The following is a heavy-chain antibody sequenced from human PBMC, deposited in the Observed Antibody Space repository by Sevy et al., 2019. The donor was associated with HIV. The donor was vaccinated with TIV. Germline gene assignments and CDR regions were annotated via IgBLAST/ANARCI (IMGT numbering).Heavy chain of an antibody. CDR2: IKSKTDGGTT. J-gene: IGHJ5*02. Sequence: GGSLRLSCAASGFTFSNAWTSWVRQAPGKGLEWVGRIKSKTDGGTTDYAAPVKGRFTISRDDSKNTLYLQMNSLKTEDTAVYYCTTDWATVTSSGPYNWFDPWGQGTLVTVSS. V-gene: IGHV3-15*01. CDR1: GFTFSNAW. CDR3: TTDWATVTSSGPYNWFDP. D-gene: IGHD4-17*01.